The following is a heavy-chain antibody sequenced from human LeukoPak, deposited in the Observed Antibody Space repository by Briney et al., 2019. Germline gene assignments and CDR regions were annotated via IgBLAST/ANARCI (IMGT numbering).Heavy chain of an antibody. CDR3: VRGGPSTWS. J-gene: IGHJ5*02. CDR1: GFTFSSYW. CDR2: INGDGRNI. Sequence: GGSLRLSCAASGFTFSSYWMHWVRQDPRKGLVWVSRINGDGRNINYADSVRGRFTISRDNAKNTLYLQMNNLRAEDTAVYYCVRGGPSTWSWGQGTLVTVSS. D-gene: IGHD2-15*01. V-gene: IGHV3-74*01.